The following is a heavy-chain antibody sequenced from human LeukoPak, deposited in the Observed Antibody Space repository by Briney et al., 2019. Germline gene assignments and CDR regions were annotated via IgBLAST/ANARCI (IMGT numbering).Heavy chain of an antibody. Sequence: ASVKVSCKASGYRFTSYDLSWVRQATGQGLEWMGWMNPNSGNTGYAQKFQGRVTMTRDTSISTAYMELTSLTSEDTAIYYCARGLAVAGTGYWGQGTLVTVSS. CDR2: MNPNSGNT. D-gene: IGHD6-19*01. V-gene: IGHV1-8*01. CDR1: GYRFTSYD. CDR3: ARGLAVAGTGY. J-gene: IGHJ4*02.